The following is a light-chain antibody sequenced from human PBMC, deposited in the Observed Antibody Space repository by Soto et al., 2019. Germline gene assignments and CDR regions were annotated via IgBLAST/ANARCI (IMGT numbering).Light chain of an antibody. CDR3: QQYTTYPYT. J-gene: IGKJ2*01. CDR1: QSVTNW. Sequence: DIQMTQSPSTPSASVGNRLTITCRARQSVTNWLAWYQQKPGKAPNLLIYDASRLQSGLPSRFSGSGSGTEFTLTISSLQPDDFATYYCQQYTTYPYTFGQGTKLEIK. CDR2: DAS. V-gene: IGKV1-5*01.